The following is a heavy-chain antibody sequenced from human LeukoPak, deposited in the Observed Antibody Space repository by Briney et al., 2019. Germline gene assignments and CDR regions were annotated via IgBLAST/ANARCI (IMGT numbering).Heavy chain of an antibody. V-gene: IGHV4-38-2*01. D-gene: IGHD1-26*01. Sequence: SETLSLTCAVSGHSISSGYYWGWIRQPPGKGLEWIGSIYHSGSTYYNPSLKSRVTISVDTSKNQFSLKLSSVTAADTAVYYCARVGVSGGFGYWGQGTLVTVSS. J-gene: IGHJ4*02. CDR3: ARVGVSGGFGY. CDR1: GHSISSGYY. CDR2: IYHSGST.